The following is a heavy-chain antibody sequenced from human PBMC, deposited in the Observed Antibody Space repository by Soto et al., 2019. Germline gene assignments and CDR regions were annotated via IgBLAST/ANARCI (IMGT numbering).Heavy chain of an antibody. Sequence: PSETLSLTCAVYGGSFSGYYWSWIRQPPGKGLEWIGEINHSGSTNYNPSLKSRFTISVDTSKNQFSLKLSSVTAADTAVYYCARAPTRYIYDYWGQGTLVTVSS. D-gene: IGHD1-20*01. J-gene: IGHJ4*02. V-gene: IGHV4-34*01. CDR1: GGSFSGYY. CDR3: ARAPTRYIYDY. CDR2: INHSGST.